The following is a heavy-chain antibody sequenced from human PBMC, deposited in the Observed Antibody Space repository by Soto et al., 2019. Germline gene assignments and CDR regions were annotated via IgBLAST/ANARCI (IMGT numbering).Heavy chain of an antibody. CDR1: GGSISSSSYY. CDR3: AGRLAARPFDY. J-gene: IGHJ4*02. Sequence: QLQLQESGPGLVKPSETLSLTCTVSGGSISSSSYYWGWIRQPPGKGLEWIGSIYYSGSTYYNPSLKSXXTXSXXTSKTQFSLKLSSVTAADTAVYYCAGRLAARPFDYWGQGTLVTVSS. CDR2: IYYSGST. V-gene: IGHV4-39*01. D-gene: IGHD6-6*01.